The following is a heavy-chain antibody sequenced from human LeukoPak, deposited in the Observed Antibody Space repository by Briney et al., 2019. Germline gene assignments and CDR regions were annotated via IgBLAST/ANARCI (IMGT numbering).Heavy chain of an antibody. CDR3: ARGYCSSSSCYSSGMDV. CDR1: GGTFSSYA. D-gene: IGHD2-2*01. Sequence: SLKVSCKASGGTFSSYAISWVRQAPGQGLEWMGRIIPIFGIANYAQKFQGRVTITADKSTSTAYMELSSLRSEDTAVYYCARGYCSSSSCYSSGMDVWGQGTTVTVSS. J-gene: IGHJ6*02. CDR2: IIPIFGIA. V-gene: IGHV1-69*04.